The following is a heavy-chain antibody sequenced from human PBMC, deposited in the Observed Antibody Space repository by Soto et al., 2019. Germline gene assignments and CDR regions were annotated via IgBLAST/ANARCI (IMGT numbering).Heavy chain of an antibody. V-gene: IGHV2-5*02. CDR2: IYWDNDR. Sequence: QITLKESGPTLVKPTQTLTLTCTFSGFSLTTSGVGVGWIRQPPGEALESLALIYWDNDRRYNPSLRSRLAISKHTSKNQVVLTMTNVDPVDTGTYYCAHRRGGYNWDDGDFDYWGPGTLVTVSS. CDR1: GFSLTTSGVG. J-gene: IGHJ4*02. CDR3: AHRRGGYNWDDGDFDY. D-gene: IGHD1-20*01.